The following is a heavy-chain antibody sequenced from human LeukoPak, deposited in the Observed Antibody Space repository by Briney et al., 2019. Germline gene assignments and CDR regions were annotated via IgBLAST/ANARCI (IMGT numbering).Heavy chain of an antibody. D-gene: IGHD4-17*01. CDR3: AKKFTGTTVISGDYFDY. J-gene: IGHJ4*02. V-gene: IGHV3-30-3*02. CDR1: GFTFSSYA. CDR2: ISYDGSNK. Sequence: PGGSLRLSCAASGFTFSSYAMHWVRQAPGKGLEWVAVISYDGSNKYYADSVKGRFTISRDNSENTLYLQMNSLRAEDTAVYYCAKKFTGTTVISGDYFDYWGQGTLVTVSS.